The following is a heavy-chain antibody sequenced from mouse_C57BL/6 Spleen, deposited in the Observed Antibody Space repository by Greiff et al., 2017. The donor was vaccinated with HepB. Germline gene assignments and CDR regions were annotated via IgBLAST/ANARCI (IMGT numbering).Heavy chain of an antibody. CDR2: IHPNSGST. J-gene: IGHJ4*01. Sequence: QVQLQQPGAELVKPGASVKLSCKASGYTFTSYWMHWVKQRPGQGLEWIGMIHPNSGSTNYNEKFKSKATLTVDKSSSTAYMQLSSLTSEYSAVYYCARSHTYYYAMDYWGQGTSVTVSS. CDR1: GYTFTSYW. V-gene: IGHV1-64*01. CDR3: ARSHTYYYAMDY. D-gene: IGHD6-1*01.